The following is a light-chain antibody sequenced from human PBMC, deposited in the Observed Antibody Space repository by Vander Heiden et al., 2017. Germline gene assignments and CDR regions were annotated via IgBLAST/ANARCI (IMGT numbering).Light chain of an antibody. CDR3: QSYDSSLSGYV. J-gene: IGLJ1*01. V-gene: IGLV1-40*01. CDR1: SSNIGAGYD. CDR2: GNS. Sequence: QSVLTQPPSVSGPPGQRVPISCTGSSSNIGAGYDVHWYQQLPETAPKLLIYGNSNRPSGVPDRFSGSKSGTSASLAITGLQAEDEADYYCQSYDSSLSGYVFGTGTKVTVL.